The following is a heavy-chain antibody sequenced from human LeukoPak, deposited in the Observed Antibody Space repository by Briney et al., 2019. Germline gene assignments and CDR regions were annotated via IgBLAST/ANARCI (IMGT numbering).Heavy chain of an antibody. CDR2: ISGSGGST. Sequence: GGSLRLSCAASGFTFSSYSMNWVRQAPGKGLEWVSAISGSGGSTYYADSVKGRFTISGDNSKNTLYLQMNSLRAEDTAVYYCRGEGSSSSFDYWGQGTLVTVSS. CDR3: RGEGSSSSFDY. J-gene: IGHJ4*02. V-gene: IGHV3-23*01. D-gene: IGHD6-6*01. CDR1: GFTFSSYS.